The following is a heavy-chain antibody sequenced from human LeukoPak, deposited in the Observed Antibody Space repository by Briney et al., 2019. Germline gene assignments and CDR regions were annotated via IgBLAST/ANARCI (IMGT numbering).Heavy chain of an antibody. CDR2: IYYSGST. CDR1: GGSISSSSYY. V-gene: IGHV4-39*01. CDR3: VRHTSADYGDHLFDY. D-gene: IGHD4-17*01. Sequence: SLETLSLTCTVSGGSISSSSYYWGWIRQPPGKGLEWIGSIYYSGSTYYSPSLKSRVTMSVDTSKNQFSLKLSSVTAADTAVYYCVRHTSADYGDHLFDYWGQGTLVTVSS. J-gene: IGHJ4*02.